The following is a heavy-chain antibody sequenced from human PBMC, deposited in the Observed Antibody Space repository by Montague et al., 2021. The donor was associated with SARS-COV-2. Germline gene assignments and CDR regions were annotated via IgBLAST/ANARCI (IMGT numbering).Heavy chain of an antibody. J-gene: IGHJ5*02. CDR1: GGSISSYS. CDR2: IYFSEST. D-gene: IGHD3-10*01. V-gene: IGHV4-59*08. Sequence: SETLSLTCNVSGGSISSYSWSWIRQPPGKGLEWIGNIYFSESTNYNSTLKSRIRISVDTSKNQFHLKLSSVTAADTAVYYCASHGVLWFGVAENWFDPWGQGTLVTVSS. CDR3: ASHGVLWFGVAENWFDP.